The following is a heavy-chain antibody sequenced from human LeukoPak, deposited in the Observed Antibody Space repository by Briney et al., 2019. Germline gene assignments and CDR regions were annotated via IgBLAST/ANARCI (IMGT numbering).Heavy chain of an antibody. J-gene: IGHJ4*02. CDR1: GYTFTGYY. Sequence: ASVKVSCKASGYTFTGYYIYWVRQAPGQGLEWMGRIFPSNGDTHDAQKFQGRVTMTRDTSISTVYMELSRLRSDDTAVYYCARDFNDFWSGTIDYWGQGTLVTVSS. D-gene: IGHD3-3*01. V-gene: IGHV1-2*06. CDR2: IFPSNGDT. CDR3: ARDFNDFWSGTIDY.